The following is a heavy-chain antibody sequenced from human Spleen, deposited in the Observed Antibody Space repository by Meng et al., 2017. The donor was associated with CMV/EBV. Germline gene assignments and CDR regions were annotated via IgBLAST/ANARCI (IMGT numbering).Heavy chain of an antibody. CDR3: ARDGGGKGIDY. Sequence: CTVSGGSISSSHYYWSWLRQPPGRGLEWIGYIYDSVSTHYTPSLKSRVSISLDRSKNQFSLKLRSVTAADAAVYYCARDGGGKGIDYWGQGTLVTVSS. V-gene: IGHV4-30-4*01. D-gene: IGHD1-26*01. CDR1: GGSISSSHYY. J-gene: IGHJ4*02. CDR2: IYDSVST.